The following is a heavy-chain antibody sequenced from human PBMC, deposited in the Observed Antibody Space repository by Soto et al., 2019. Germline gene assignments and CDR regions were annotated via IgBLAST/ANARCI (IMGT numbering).Heavy chain of an antibody. V-gene: IGHV4-59*12. Sequence: PSETLSLTCTVSGGSLSSYYWGWIRQSPGKGLEWIGSIFYSGSFNHNPSLKSRVTISLDTSKNQFSLKLSSVTAADTAVYYCARAPSKTPGFWSGYYPYYYYYYMDFWGKGTTVTVSS. J-gene: IGHJ6*03. CDR1: GGSLSSYY. CDR3: ARAPSKTPGFWSGYYPYYYYYYMDF. CDR2: IFYSGSF. D-gene: IGHD3-3*01.